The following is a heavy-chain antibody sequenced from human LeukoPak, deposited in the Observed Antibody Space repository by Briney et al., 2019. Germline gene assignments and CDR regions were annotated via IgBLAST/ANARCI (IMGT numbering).Heavy chain of an antibody. CDR1: GDSISSGTYS. J-gene: IGHJ4*02. CDR2: ISHSGGT. CDR3: ARGLIVPSTIFDY. Sequence: TLSLTCAVSGDSISSGTYSRTWIRQPPGKGLEWIGFISHSGGTYYNPFLKSRVTMSVDRSENQFSLKLSSVTAADTAVYYCARGLIVPSTIFDYWGQGALVTVSS. V-gene: IGHV4-30-2*01. D-gene: IGHD2-2*01.